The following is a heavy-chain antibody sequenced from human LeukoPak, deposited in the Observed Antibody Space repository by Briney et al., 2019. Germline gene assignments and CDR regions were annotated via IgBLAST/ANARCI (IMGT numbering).Heavy chain of an antibody. J-gene: IGHJ6*03. D-gene: IGHD6-6*01. V-gene: IGHV3-11*04. CDR2: ISSRGSTI. CDR1: GFTFSDYY. Sequence: GGSLRLSCAASGFTFSDYYMSWIRQAPGKGLEWVSYISSRGSTIYYADSVKGRFTISRHNAKNSLYLQMNSLRAEDTAVYYCARALGSSPRRNYMDVWGKGTTVTVSS. CDR3: ARALGSSPRRNYMDV.